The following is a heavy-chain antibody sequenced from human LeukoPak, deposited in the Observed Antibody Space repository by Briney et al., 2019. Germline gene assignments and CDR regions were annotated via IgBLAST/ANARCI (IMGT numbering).Heavy chain of an antibody. CDR3: ARHLQLVPIPAH. D-gene: IGHD6-13*01. V-gene: IGHV1-18*01. CDR2: ISAYNGNT. CDR1: GYTFTSYG. Sequence: ASVKVSCKASGYTFTSYGISWVRQAPGQGLEWMGWISAYNGNTNYAQKLQGRVTMTTDTSTSTAYMGLRSLRSDDTAVYYCARHLQLVPIPAHWGQGTLVTVSS. J-gene: IGHJ4*02.